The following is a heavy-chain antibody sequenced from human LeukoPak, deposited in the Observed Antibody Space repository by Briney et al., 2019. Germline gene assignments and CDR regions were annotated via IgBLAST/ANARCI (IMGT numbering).Heavy chain of an antibody. D-gene: IGHD3/OR15-3a*01. CDR2: ISGSSTTI. Sequence: PGGSLRLSCAASGFSFSSHSMNWVRQAPGKGLEWVSYISGSSTTIDYADSAKGRFIISRDNAKKSLYLQMNNLRAADTAVYYCARDQDWAFDYWGQGILVTVSS. J-gene: IGHJ4*02. CDR1: GFSFSSHS. CDR3: ARDQDWAFDY. V-gene: IGHV3-48*01.